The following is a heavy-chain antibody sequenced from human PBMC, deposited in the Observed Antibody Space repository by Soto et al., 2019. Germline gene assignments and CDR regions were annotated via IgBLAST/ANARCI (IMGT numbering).Heavy chain of an antibody. J-gene: IGHJ3*02. V-gene: IGHV1-69*01. CDR1: GGSFRRYA. Sequence: QVLLVQSGAEVKKPGSSVKVSCKVSGGSFRRYAISWVRQAPGQGLEWMGGIIPILGSPNYAQKFPDRVTIIADESTSTTYMELXXLXXEDAAVYYCASRERVDAFDIWGQGTMVTV. CDR2: IIPILGSP. D-gene: IGHD1-26*01. CDR3: ASRERVDAFDI.